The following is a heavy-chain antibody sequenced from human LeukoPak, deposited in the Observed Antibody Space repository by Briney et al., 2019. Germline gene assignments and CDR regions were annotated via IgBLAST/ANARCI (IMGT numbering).Heavy chain of an antibody. J-gene: IGHJ6*02. D-gene: IGHD5-18*01. Sequence: SVKVSCKASGGTFSSYATSWVRQAPGQGLEWMGGIIPIFGTANYAQKFQGRVTITADESTSTAYMELSSLRSEDTAVYYCAREKYSLVRNYGMDVWGQGTTVTVSS. V-gene: IGHV1-69*13. CDR1: GGTFSSYA. CDR3: AREKYSLVRNYGMDV. CDR2: IIPIFGTA.